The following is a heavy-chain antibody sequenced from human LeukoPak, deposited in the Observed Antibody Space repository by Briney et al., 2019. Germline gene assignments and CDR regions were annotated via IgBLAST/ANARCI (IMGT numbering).Heavy chain of an antibody. CDR3: AREPSGSYYLDPFDY. CDR1: GFTFSSYS. V-gene: IGHV3-48*04. D-gene: IGHD1-26*01. CDR2: ISSSSTI. Sequence: GGSLRLSCAASGFTFSSYSMNWVRQAPGKGLEWVSYISSSSTIYYADSVKGRFTISRDNAKNSLYLQMNSLRAEDTAVYYCAREPSGSYYLDPFDYWGQGTLVTVSS. J-gene: IGHJ4*02.